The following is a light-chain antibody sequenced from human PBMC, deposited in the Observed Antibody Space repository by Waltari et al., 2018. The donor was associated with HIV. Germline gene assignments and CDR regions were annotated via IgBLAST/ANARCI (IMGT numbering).Light chain of an antibody. V-gene: IGLV2-14*01. Sequence: QSALTQPASVSGSPGQSITISCTGTSRDVGAYNSVSWYQQHPGKAPKLLIFEVSNRPSGVPNRFSGSKSGNTASLAISGLQAEDEADYYCSSYTSSSSRVFGGGTKLTVL. CDR2: EVS. CDR1: SRDVGAYNS. CDR3: SSYTSSSSRV. J-gene: IGLJ2*01.